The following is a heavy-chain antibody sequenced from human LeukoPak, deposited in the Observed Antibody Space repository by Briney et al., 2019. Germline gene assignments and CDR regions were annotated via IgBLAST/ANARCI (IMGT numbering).Heavy chain of an antibody. CDR1: GYTFTGYY. CDR2: INPNSGGT. D-gene: IGHD6-6*01. V-gene: IGHV1-2*02. Sequence: RASVKVSCKASGYTFTGYYMHWVRQAPGQGLEWMGWINPNSGGTNYAQKFQGRVTMTRDTSISTAYMELSRLRSDDTAVYYCARDISSSSGGGYWGQGTLVTVSS. CDR3: ARDISSSSGGGY. J-gene: IGHJ4*02.